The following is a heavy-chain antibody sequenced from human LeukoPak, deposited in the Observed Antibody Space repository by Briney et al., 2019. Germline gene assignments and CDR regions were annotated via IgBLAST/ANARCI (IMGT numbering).Heavy chain of an antibody. CDR3: ARLVVYNWTPRAFDV. D-gene: IGHD1-20*01. V-gene: IGHV4-4*01. J-gene: IGHJ3*01. CDR2: VAHTGST. CDR1: GFTFSSYSV. Sequence: GSLRLSCAASGFTFSSYSVNGVRQPPGKGLEGIGEVAHTGSTKFTPSLRSRATISIDWSKNQFSLNLTSVTAADTATYFCARLVVYNWTPRAFDVWGQGTMVTVSS.